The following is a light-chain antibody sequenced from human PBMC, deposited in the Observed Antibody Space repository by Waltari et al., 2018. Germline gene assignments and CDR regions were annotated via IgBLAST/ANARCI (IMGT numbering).Light chain of an antibody. V-gene: IGLV2-11*01. J-gene: IGLJ2*01. Sequence: QSALTQPRSVSGSPGQSVTISCTGTSSDVGGYNYVSWYQQHPGKAPKFLIFDVSKRPSGVPARFSGSKSGHTASLTISWLQADDEADYYCSSYAGNSVLFVGGTKLTVL. CDR1: SSDVGGYNY. CDR2: DVS. CDR3: SSYAGNSVL.